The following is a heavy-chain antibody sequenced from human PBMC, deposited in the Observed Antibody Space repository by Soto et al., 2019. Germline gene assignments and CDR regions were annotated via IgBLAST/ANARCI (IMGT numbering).Heavy chain of an antibody. J-gene: IGHJ6*02. V-gene: IGHV3-11*05. CDR2: ISRGRSYT. CDR1: GFTFSDHS. CDR3: ARGSRMIEVVTNFYYYGMDV. D-gene: IGHD3-22*01. Sequence: PGGSLRLSCAASGFTFSDHSVSWIRQAPGKGLELVSYISRGRSYTNYADSVKGRFTVSRDNAKNSLYLQMNSLRAEDTAVYYCARGSRMIEVVTNFYYYGMDVWGQGTAVTVSS.